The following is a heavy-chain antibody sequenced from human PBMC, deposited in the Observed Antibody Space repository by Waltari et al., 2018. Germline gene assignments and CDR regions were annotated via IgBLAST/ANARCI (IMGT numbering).Heavy chain of an antibody. CDR2: VYYSGSA. V-gene: IGHV4-39*01. J-gene: IGHJ5*02. Sequence: QVHLQESGPGLVQPSEPLSPTCTVSNVSISSGAFYWGWCRQPPGKGLEWVGNVYYSGSAYYNPSLEGRVAISIDTSKNQFSLHLTSVTAADTGVYYCARALCTTSTCLFVSGFDPWGQGILVTVST. CDR1: NVSISSGAFY. CDR3: ARALCTTSTCLFVSGFDP.